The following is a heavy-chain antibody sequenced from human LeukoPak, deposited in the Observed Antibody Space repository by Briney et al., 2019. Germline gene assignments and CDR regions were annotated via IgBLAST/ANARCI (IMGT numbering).Heavy chain of an antibody. D-gene: IGHD3-22*01. CDR1: GGSISSGGYY. J-gene: IGHJ4*02. Sequence: PSETLSLTCTVSGGSISSGGYYWSWIRQHPGKGLEWIGYIYYSGSTYYNPSLKSRVTISVDTSKNQFSLKPSSVTAADTAVYYCARADYYDSSGYSYWGQGTLVTVSS. V-gene: IGHV4-31*03. CDR3: ARADYYDSSGYSY. CDR2: IYYSGST.